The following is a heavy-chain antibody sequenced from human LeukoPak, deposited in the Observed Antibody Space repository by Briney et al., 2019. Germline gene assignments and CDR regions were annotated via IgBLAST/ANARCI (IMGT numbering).Heavy chain of an antibody. J-gene: IGHJ5*02. D-gene: IGHD6-13*01. Sequence: GGSLRLSCAASGFTFSSYEMNWVRQAPGKGLEWVSYISSSGSTMYYADSVKGRFTISRDNAKNSLYLQMNSLRAEDTALYYCAKSGAYSSSWLPGWFDPWGQGTLVTVSS. CDR2: ISSSGSTM. CDR1: GFTFSSYE. V-gene: IGHV3-48*03. CDR3: AKSGAYSSSWLPGWFDP.